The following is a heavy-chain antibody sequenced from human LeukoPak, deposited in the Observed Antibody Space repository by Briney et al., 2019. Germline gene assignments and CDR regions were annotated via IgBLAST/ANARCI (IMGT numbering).Heavy chain of an antibody. J-gene: IGHJ4*02. D-gene: IGHD1-1*01. Sequence: SETLSLTCTVSGGSISGYYWSWIRQPAGKGLEWIGRIYTSGNTNYNPPLKSRVTMSVDTSKNQFSLKLSSVTAADTAMYYCAREAGNTQYFTYWGQGTLVTVSS. CDR1: GGSISGYY. CDR3: AREAGNTQYFTY. CDR2: IYTSGNT. V-gene: IGHV4-4*07.